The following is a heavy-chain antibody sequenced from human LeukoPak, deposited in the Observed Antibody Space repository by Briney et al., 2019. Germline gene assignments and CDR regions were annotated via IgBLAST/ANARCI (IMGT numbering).Heavy chain of an antibody. D-gene: IGHD6-13*01. CDR1: GASISSYY. V-gene: IGHV4-59*01. CDR3: ASGLYPAAGTDHQFDY. J-gene: IGHJ4*02. CDR2: IFYSGST. Sequence: SETLSLTCTVSGASISSYYWSWIRQPPGKGLEWIGYIFYSGSTLYNPSLQSRVTISVDTSKNQISLKLTSVTAADTAVYYCASGLYPAAGTDHQFDYWGQGTLVTVSS.